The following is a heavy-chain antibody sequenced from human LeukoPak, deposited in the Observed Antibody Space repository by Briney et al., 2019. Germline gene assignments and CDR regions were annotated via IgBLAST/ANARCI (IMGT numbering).Heavy chain of an antibody. CDR2: IHYRLPT. V-gene: IGHV4-39*01. D-gene: IGHD5-24*01. J-gene: IGHJ4*02. CDR1: GVSISGTNYY. CDR3: ARHEEEDGYNAKTPDY. Sequence: ETLSLTCDVSGVSISGTNYYWGWIRQPPGMGLEWIGSIHYRLPTFYNPLLKSRVTISVDTSKNQISLRLRSVTAADTAVYYCARHEEEDGYNAKTPDYWGQGTLVTVSS.